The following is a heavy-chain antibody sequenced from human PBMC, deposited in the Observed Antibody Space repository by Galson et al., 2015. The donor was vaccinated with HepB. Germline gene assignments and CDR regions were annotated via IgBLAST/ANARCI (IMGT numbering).Heavy chain of an antibody. CDR2: IWYDGSNK. D-gene: IGHD5-24*01. CDR3: ARDRAEMAIDY. Sequence: SLRLSCAASGFTFSSYGMHWVRQAPGKGLEWVAVIWYDGSNKYYADSVKGRFTISRDNSENTLYLQMNSLRAEDTAVYYCARDRAEMAIDYWGQGTLVTVSS. V-gene: IGHV3-33*01. CDR1: GFTFSSYG. J-gene: IGHJ4*02.